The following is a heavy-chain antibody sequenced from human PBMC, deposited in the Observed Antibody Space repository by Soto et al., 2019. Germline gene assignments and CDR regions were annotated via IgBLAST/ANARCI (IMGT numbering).Heavy chain of an antibody. CDR3: ARVRGVTKSKYYYYGMDV. Sequence: SETLSLTCAVSGGSISSGGYYWSWIRQHPGKGLEWIGYIYYSGSTYYNPSLKSRVTISVDTSKNQFSLKLSSVTAADTAVYYCARVRGVTKSKYYYYGMDVWGQGTTVTVSS. CDR1: GGSISSGGYY. D-gene: IGHD3-10*01. J-gene: IGHJ6*02. CDR2: IYYSGST. V-gene: IGHV4-31*11.